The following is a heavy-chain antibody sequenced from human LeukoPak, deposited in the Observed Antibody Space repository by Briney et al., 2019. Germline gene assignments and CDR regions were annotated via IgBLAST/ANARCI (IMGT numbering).Heavy chain of an antibody. V-gene: IGHV4-34*01. CDR1: GGSFSEYY. J-gene: IGHJ5*02. D-gene: IGHD3-22*01. Sequence: SETLSLTCAVYGGSFSEYYWSWIRQPPGKGLEWIGEINHSGTSNYNPSLKSRVIISVDTSKNQFSLKLSSVTAADTAVYYCARSSHYYDSSAYYYLNWFDPWGQGTLVTVS. CDR2: INHSGTS. CDR3: ARSSHYYDSSAYYYLNWFDP.